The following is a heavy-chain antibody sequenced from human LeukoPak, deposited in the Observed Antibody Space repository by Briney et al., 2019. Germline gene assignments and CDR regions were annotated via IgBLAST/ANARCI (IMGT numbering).Heavy chain of an antibody. CDR2: ISSSSSYI. V-gene: IGHV3-21*01. J-gene: IGHJ6*02. D-gene: IGHD1-1*01. CDR1: GFTFSSYS. Sequence: GGSLRLSCAASGFTFSSYSMNWVRQAPGKGLEWVSSISSSSSYIYYADSVKGRFTISRDNAKNSLYLQMNSLRAEDTAVYYCARPITTTGYGMDVWGQGTTVTASS. CDR3: ARPITTTGYGMDV.